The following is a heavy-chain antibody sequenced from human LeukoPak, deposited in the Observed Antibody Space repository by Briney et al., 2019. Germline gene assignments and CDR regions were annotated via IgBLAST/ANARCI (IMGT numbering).Heavy chain of an antibody. CDR3: ARDCSGGSCHFDY. CDR2: IIPILGIA. CDR1: GGTFSSYT. D-gene: IGHD2-15*01. J-gene: IGHJ4*02. Sequence: LVKVSCKASGGTFSSYTISWVRQAPGQGLEWMGRIIPILGIANYAQKFQGRVNMTTDTSTSTAYMELRSLRSDDTAVYYCARDCSGGSCHFDYWGQGTLVTVPS. V-gene: IGHV1-69*04.